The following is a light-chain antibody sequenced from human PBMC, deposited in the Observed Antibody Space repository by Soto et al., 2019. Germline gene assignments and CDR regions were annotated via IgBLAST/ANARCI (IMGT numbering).Light chain of an antibody. V-gene: IGKV3-11*01. Sequence: EIVLAQSPATLSLSPGEKATLSCRANQSVSSNLAWYQQKRGQAPSLLIYAASKRATGIPARFSGSGSGTDFTLTISSMEPEDFAVYYWQQRNNWQLIYTFGPRTKVDIK. CDR1: QSVSSN. CDR2: AAS. CDR3: QQRNNWQLIYT. J-gene: IGKJ3*01.